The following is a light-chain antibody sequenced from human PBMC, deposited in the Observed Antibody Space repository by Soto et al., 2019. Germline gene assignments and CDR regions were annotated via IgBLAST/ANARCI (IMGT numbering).Light chain of an antibody. CDR2: TDN. V-gene: IGLV1-47*02. CDR3: SAYAGSNNFV. J-gene: IGLJ1*01. Sequence: QSVLTQPPSASGTPGQRVTISCSGSTSNIGSNYVYWYQHLPGTAPKLLIYTDNQRPSGVPDRFSGSKSGTSASLAISGLRSEDEADYYCSAYAGSNNFVFGSGTKLTVL. CDR1: TSNIGSNY.